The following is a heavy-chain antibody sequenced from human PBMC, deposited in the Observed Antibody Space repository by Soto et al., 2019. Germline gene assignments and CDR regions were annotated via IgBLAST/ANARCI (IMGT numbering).Heavy chain of an antibody. CDR3: ARARIGAAGTKYYFDC. J-gene: IGHJ4*02. CDR2: ISSTGASI. V-gene: IGHV3-64*07. CDR1: GFTFSNFA. Sequence: ESGGGLVQPGGSLRLSCAASGFTFSNFAVHWVRQAPGKGPEFVSGISSTGASIFYADSVKGRVTISRDNSKNTVNLQMGRLKPEDTAVYYCARARIGAAGTKYYFDCWGRGTLVTVSS. D-gene: IGHD6-13*01.